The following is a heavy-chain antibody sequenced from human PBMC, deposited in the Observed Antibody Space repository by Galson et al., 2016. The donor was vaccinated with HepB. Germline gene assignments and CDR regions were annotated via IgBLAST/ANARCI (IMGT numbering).Heavy chain of an antibody. CDR3: ARRLFGGSYYDWFDP. Sequence: ETLSLTCTVSGGSISSSSYYWGWIRQPPGKGLEWIGSIYYSGSTYYNSSLKSRVTISVDTSKNQFSLKLSSVTAADTAVYYCARRLFGGSYYDWFDPWGQGTLVTVSS. CDR2: IYYSGST. D-gene: IGHD1-26*01. CDR1: GGSISSSSYY. J-gene: IGHJ5*02. V-gene: IGHV4-39*01.